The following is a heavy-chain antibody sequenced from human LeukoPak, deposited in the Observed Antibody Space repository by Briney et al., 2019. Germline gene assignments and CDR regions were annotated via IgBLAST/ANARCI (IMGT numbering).Heavy chain of an antibody. V-gene: IGHV4-34*01. Sequence: SETLSLTCAVYGGSFSGYYWSWIRQPPGKGLEWIGEINHSGSTNYNPSLKSRVTISVDTSKNQFSLKLSSVTAADTAVYYCARALKVRVRGRGAYFDYWGQGTLVTVSS. CDR3: ARALKVRVRGRGAYFDY. D-gene: IGHD3-10*01. CDR1: GGSFSGYY. CDR2: INHSGST. J-gene: IGHJ4*02.